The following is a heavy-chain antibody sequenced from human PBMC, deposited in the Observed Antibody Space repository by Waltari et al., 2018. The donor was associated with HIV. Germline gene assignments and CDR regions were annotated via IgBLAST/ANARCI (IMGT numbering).Heavy chain of an antibody. CDR2: ISWGGGRK. CDR1: GLRFDDYG. V-gene: IGHV3-9*01. D-gene: IGHD3-3*01. J-gene: IGHJ6*02. CDR3: AKDRHRIFGVDAYGMDV. Sequence: EEQLVESGGTLLQPGRSLRLSCAASGLRFDDYGMHCVRQAPGKGLEWVSGISWGGGRKGYAESVRGRFTISRDNAKNSLYLEMNSLRVEDTALYYCAKDRHRIFGVDAYGMDVWGQGTTVTVS.